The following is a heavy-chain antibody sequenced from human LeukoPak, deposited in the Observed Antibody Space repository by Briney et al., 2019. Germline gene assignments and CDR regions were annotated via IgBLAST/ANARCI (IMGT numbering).Heavy chain of an antibody. CDR3: AKDMAGYIVVVPAASFDY. CDR2: ISSSGGTI. CDR1: GLTLSDHH. D-gene: IGHD2-2*01. V-gene: IGHV3-11*01. Sequence: GGSLRLSCAASGLTLSDHHMSWIRQAPGKGLECISYISSSGGTIYYADSVKGRFTISRDTSKNSLYLQMNSLSAEDTAVYYCAKDMAGYIVVVPAASFDYWGQGTLVTVSS. J-gene: IGHJ4*02.